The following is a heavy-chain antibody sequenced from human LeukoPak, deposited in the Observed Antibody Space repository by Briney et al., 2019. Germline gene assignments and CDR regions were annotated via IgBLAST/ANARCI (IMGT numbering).Heavy chain of an antibody. CDR2: ISYDGSNK. D-gene: IGHD6-6*01. Sequence: GRSLRLSCAASGFTFSSYAMHWVRQAPGKGLEWVAVISYDGSNKYYADSVKGRLTISRDNAKNTLFLQMNSLRAEDTSIYYCAREYSSSSGRTFDYWGQGILVTVSS. V-gene: IGHV3-30-3*01. J-gene: IGHJ4*02. CDR1: GFTFSSYA. CDR3: AREYSSSSGRTFDY.